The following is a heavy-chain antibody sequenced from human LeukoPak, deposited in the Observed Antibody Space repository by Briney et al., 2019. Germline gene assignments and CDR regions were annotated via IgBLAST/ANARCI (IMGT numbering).Heavy chain of an antibody. V-gene: IGHV3-53*01. CDR3: ARDRRSGSFTRYFDY. J-gene: IGHJ4*02. D-gene: IGHD3-10*01. CDR1: GFTVSSNY. Sequence: PGGSLRLSCAASGFTVSSNYMSWVRQAPGKGLEWVSVIYSGGSTYYADSVKGRFTISRDNSKNTLYLQMNSLRAEDTAVYYCARDRRSGSFTRYFDYRGQGTLVTVSS. CDR2: IYSGGST.